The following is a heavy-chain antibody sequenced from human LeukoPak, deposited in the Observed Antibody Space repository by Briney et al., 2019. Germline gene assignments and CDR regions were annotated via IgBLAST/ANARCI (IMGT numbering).Heavy chain of an antibody. V-gene: IGHV4-34*01. D-gene: IGHD2-2*01. J-gene: IGHJ3*02. Sequence: PSETLSLTCAVYGGSFSGYYWSWIRQPPGKGLEWIGEINHSGSTNHNPSLKSRVTISVDTSKNQFSLKLSSVTAADTAVYYCARGGGYCSSTSCYSAARRQLSPDLAAFDIWGQGTMVTVSS. CDR3: ARGGGYCSSTSCYSAARRQLSPDLAAFDI. CDR2: INHSGST. CDR1: GGSFSGYY.